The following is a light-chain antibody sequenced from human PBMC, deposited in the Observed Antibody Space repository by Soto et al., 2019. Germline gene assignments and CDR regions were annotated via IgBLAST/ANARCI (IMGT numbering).Light chain of an antibody. CDR1: QSVSSN. CDR2: GAS. CDR3: QHYNNWPLT. V-gene: IGKV3-15*01. J-gene: IGKJ4*01. Sequence: EIVMTQSPATLSVSPGERATLSCRASQSVSSNLAWYQQKPGQAPRPLIYGASTRATGIPARFSGSGSGTEFTLTISRLQSEDFAVYYCQHYNNWPLTFGGGTKVEIK.